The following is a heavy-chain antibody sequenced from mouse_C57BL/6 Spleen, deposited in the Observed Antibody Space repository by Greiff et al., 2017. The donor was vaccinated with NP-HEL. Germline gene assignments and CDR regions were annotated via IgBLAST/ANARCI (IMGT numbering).Heavy chain of an antibody. CDR3: ARSGDYDSRFAY. V-gene: IGHV1-20*01. CDR1: GYSFTGYF. J-gene: IGHJ3*01. Sequence: EVQLQQSGPELVKPGDSVKISCKASGYSFTGYFMNWVMQSHGKSLEWIGRINPYNGDTFYNQKFKGKATLTVDKSSSTAHMELRSLTSEDSAVYYCARSGDYDSRFAYWGQGTLVTVSA. CDR2: INPYNGDT. D-gene: IGHD2-4*01.